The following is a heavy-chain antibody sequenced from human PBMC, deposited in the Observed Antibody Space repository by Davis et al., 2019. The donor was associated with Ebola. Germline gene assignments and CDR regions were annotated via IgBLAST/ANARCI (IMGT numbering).Heavy chain of an antibody. CDR1: GGSFSGYY. CDR2: INHSGST. Sequence: PSETLSLTCAVYGGSFSGYYWSWIRQPPGKGLEWIGEINHSGSTSYNPSLKSRVTISVDTSKNQFSLTLTSVTAADTAVYYCARAGVYRPYYFDYWGQGILVTVSS. CDR3: ARAGVYRPYYFDY. J-gene: IGHJ4*02. D-gene: IGHD3-10*01. V-gene: IGHV4-34*01.